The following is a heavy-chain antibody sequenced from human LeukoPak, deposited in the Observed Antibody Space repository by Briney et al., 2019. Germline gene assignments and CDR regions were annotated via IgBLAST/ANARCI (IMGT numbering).Heavy chain of an antibody. Sequence: GESLKISCKGSGYSFTSYWIGWVRQMPGKGLEWMGIIYPGDSDTRYSPSFQGQVTISADKSISTAYLQWSSLKASDTAMYYCARYSPYSSSSLKYFDYWGQGTLVTVSS. J-gene: IGHJ4*02. CDR1: GYSFTSYW. V-gene: IGHV5-51*01. D-gene: IGHD6-6*01. CDR3: ARYSPYSSSSLKYFDY. CDR2: IYPGDSDT.